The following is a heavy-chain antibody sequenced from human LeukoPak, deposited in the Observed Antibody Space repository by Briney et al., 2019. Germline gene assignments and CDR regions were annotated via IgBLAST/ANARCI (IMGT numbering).Heavy chain of an antibody. CDR2: IYYSGST. V-gene: IGHV4-39*01. Sequence: SETLSLTRTVSGGSISSSSYYWGWIRQPPGKGLEWIGSIYYSGSTYYNPSLKSRVTISVDTSKNQFPLKLSSVTAADTAVYYCARMMWFGESDQGFDYWGQGTLVTVSS. CDR3: ARMMWFGESDQGFDY. J-gene: IGHJ4*02. CDR1: GGSISSSSYY. D-gene: IGHD3-10*01.